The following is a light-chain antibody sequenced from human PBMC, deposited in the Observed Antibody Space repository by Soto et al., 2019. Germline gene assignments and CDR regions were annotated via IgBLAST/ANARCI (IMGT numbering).Light chain of an antibody. J-gene: IGLJ1*01. CDR1: SSDVGSYNL. V-gene: IGLV2-23*01. CDR3: CSYAGSSTLGV. CDR2: EGS. Sequence: QSALAQPASVSGSPGQSITISCTGTSSDVGSYNLVSWYQQHPGKAPKLMIYEGSKRPSGVSNRFSGSKSGNTASLTISGLQDEDEADYYCCSYAGSSTLGVFGTGTKVTVL.